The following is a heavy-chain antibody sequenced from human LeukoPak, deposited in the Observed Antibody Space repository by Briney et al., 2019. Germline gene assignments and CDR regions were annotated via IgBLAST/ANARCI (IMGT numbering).Heavy chain of an antibody. D-gene: IGHD3-10*01. CDR1: GFTFSDYY. CDR3: VPLTDGSVVQ. V-gene: IGHV3-11*03. J-gene: IGHJ4*02. Sequence: GGSLRLSCAASGFTFSDYYMSWIRQAPGKGLEWVSYTSSSTTYTDYADSVRGRFTISRDNSKNTLNLQMNSLRVEDTAVYYCVPLTDGSVVQWGQGTLVTVS. CDR2: TSSSTTYT.